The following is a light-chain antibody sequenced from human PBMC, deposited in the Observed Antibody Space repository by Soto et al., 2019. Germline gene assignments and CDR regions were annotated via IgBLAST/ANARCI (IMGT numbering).Light chain of an antibody. J-gene: IGKJ4*01. Sequence: EIVLTQSPATLSLSPGERATLSCRASQSVSKYLAWYQQKPGQAPRLLIHDASNRATGIPARFSGSGSGTDFTLTISSLEPEYFGFYYCQQRSNWPQITFGGGTKVEIK. V-gene: IGKV3-11*01. CDR1: QSVSKY. CDR3: QQRSNWPQIT. CDR2: DAS.